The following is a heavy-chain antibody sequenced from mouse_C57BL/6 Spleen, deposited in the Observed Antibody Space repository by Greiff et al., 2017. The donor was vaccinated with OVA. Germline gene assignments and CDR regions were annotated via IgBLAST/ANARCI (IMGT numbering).Heavy chain of an antibody. CDR3: ARSGVYYGSSEDY. V-gene: IGHV1-61*01. J-gene: IGHJ2*01. CDR1: GYTFTSYW. D-gene: IGHD1-1*01. Sequence: QVQLQQPGAELVRPGSSVKLSCKASGYTFTSYWMDWVKQRPGQGLEWIGNIYPSDSETPYNQKFKDKATLTVDKSSSTAYMQLSSLTSEDSAVYYCARSGVYYGSSEDYWGQGTTLTVSS. CDR2: IYPSDSET.